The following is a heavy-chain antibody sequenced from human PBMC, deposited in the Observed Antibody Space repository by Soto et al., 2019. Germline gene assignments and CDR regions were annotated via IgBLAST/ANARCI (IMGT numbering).Heavy chain of an antibody. J-gene: IGHJ4*02. Sequence: SETLSLTCAVYGGSFSGYYWSWIRQPPGKGLEWIGEINHSGSTNYNPSLKSRVTISVDTSKNQFSLKLSSVTAADTAVYYCARVFPNYSSGSKVGYFDYWGQGTLVTVSS. CDR1: GGSFSGYY. CDR2: INHSGST. D-gene: IGHD6-19*01. V-gene: IGHV4-34*01. CDR3: ARVFPNYSSGSKVGYFDY.